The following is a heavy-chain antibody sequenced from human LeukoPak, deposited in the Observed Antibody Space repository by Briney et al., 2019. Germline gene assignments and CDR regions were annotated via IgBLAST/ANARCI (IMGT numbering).Heavy chain of an antibody. CDR2: IKSDGSTT. V-gene: IGHV3-74*01. CDR1: GFSFSSYW. Sequence: QPGGSLRLSCSASGFSFSSYWMHWVRQAPGTGLVWVSRIKSDGSTTNYADFVKGRFTISRDNAKNTLYLQMNSLRAEDTAVYYCARGEGLWFGELPPPFDYWGQGTLVTVSS. D-gene: IGHD3-10*01. CDR3: ARGEGLWFGELPPPFDY. J-gene: IGHJ4*02.